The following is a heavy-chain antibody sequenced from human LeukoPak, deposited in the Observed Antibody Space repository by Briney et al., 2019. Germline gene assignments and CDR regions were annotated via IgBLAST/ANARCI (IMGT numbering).Heavy chain of an antibody. V-gene: IGHV1-24*01. CDR1: GYTLTELP. D-gene: IGHD3-3*01. Sequence: GASVKVSCKVSGYTLTELPMHWVRQAPGKGLEWMGGFDPEDGETIYAQKFQGRVTMTEDTSTDTAYMELSSLRSEDTAVYYCATRCFLGEWFVFDYWGQGTLVTVSS. CDR3: ATRCFLGEWFVFDY. J-gene: IGHJ4*02. CDR2: FDPEDGET.